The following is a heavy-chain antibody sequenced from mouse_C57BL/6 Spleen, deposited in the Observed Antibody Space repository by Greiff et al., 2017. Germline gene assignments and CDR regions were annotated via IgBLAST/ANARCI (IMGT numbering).Heavy chain of an antibody. CDR3: AVLTGTFDY. CDR2: ISDGGSYT. Sequence: EVKLMESGGGLVKPGGSLKLSCAASGFTFSSYAMSWVRQTPETRLEWVATISDGGSYTYYPDNVKGRFTISRDNAKNNLYLQMSHLKSEDTAMYYCAVLTGTFDYWGQGTTLTVSS. CDR1: GFTFSSYA. V-gene: IGHV5-4*03. D-gene: IGHD4-1*01. J-gene: IGHJ2*01.